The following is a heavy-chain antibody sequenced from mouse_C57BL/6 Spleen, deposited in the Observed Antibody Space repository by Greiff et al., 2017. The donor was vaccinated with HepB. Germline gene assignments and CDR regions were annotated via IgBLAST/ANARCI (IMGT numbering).Heavy chain of an antibody. CDR3: AREDYGFDV. J-gene: IGHJ1*03. D-gene: IGHD1-1*02. Sequence: VKLMESGPGLVAPSQSLSITCTVSGFSLTSYAISWVRQPPGKGLEWLGVIWTGGGTNYNSALKASLSISKDNTKSQVFLKMNSLQTDDTARYYCAREDYGFDVWGTGTTVTVSS. CDR2: IWTGGGT. V-gene: IGHV2-9-1*01. CDR1: GFSLTSYA.